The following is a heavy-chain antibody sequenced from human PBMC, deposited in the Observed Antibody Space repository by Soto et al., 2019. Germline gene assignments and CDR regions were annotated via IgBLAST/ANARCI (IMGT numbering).Heavy chain of an antibody. J-gene: IGHJ4*02. D-gene: IGHD6-19*01. CDR1: GFTFSSYA. CDR3: AKHLYSSGWYLLGY. V-gene: IGHV3-23*01. Sequence: EVQLLESGGGLVQPGGSLRLSCAASGFTFSSYAMSWVRQAPGKGLEWVSAISGSGGSTYYADSVKGRFTISRDNXXNTLYLQMNSLRAEDTAVYYCAKHLYSSGWYLLGYWGQGTLVTVSS. CDR2: ISGSGGST.